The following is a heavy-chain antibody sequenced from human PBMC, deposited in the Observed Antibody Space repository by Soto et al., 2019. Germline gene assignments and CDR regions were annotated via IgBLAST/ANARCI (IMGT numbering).Heavy chain of an antibody. V-gene: IGHV3-23*01. CDR1: GFSFSDIT. J-gene: IGHJ4*02. Sequence: DVDLLESGGGLVQPGGSLRLSCAGSGFSFSDITMSWVRQPPGKGLQWVADISASGATTNYADSVRGRFTISRDNSKRTLYLQMTILGVEDTAVYYCTVRRFSSSWPSFDFWGQGTLVTVAS. D-gene: IGHD6-13*01. CDR2: ISASGATT. CDR3: TVRRFSSSWPSFDF.